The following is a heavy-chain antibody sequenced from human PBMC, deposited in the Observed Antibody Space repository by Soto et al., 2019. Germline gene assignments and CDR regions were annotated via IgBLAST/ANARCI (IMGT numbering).Heavy chain of an antibody. CDR2: IIPVLGVT. CDR1: GSTFSSYT. J-gene: IGHJ6*02. D-gene: IGHD2-21*02. V-gene: IGHV1-69*02. CDR3: ARRRYCGADCCSKYYYGMGL. Sequence: QVQLVQSGAEVKKPGSSVKVSCRASGSTFSSYTVSWVRQAPGQGLEWMGRIIPVLGVTNYAPKFQGSVTITADKSKTTVYMELSSLRSGDTAIYYCARRRYCGADCCSKYYYGMGLWGQGPTVTVSS.